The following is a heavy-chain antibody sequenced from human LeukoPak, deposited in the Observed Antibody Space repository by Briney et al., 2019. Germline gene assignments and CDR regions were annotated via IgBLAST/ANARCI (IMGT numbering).Heavy chain of an antibody. V-gene: IGHV4-39*07. CDR1: GGSISSSSYY. Sequence: SETLSLTCTVSGGSISSSSYYWGWIRQLPGKGLEWIGSIYYSGSTYYNPSLKSRVTISVDTSKNQFSLKLSSVTAADTAVYYCARVESTMVRGVIPDYWGQGTLVTVSS. CDR2: IYYSGST. D-gene: IGHD3-10*01. CDR3: ARVESTMVRGVIPDY. J-gene: IGHJ4*02.